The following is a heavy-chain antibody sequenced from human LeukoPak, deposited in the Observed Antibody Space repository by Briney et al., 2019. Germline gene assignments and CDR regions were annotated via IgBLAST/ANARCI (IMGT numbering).Heavy chain of an antibody. D-gene: IGHD6-6*01. CDR1: GGSISSYY. CDR3: AGSRGYSSSSYFDY. V-gene: IGHV4-59*08. CDR2: IYYSGSP. Sequence: SETLSLTCTVSGGSISSYYWSWIRQPPGKGREGRGYIYYSGSPNYTPSLKRRVTISVDTSKTQFSLKLSSVTAADTAVYYCAGSRGYSSSSYFDYWGQGTLVTVSS. J-gene: IGHJ4*02.